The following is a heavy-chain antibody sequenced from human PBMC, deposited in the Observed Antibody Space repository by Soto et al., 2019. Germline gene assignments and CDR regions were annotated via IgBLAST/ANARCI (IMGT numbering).Heavy chain of an antibody. CDR1: GGIFISYA. J-gene: IGHJ5*02. D-gene: IGHD3-10*01. Sequence: GGSLRLSCTASGGIFISYAMSWVRQAPGKGLEWVSTLSGSDGSTYNADPVKGRFTISRDNSKNTLYLQMNSLRAEDTAVYYCARTYYYGSGIYPTFDPWGQGTLVTVSS. CDR3: ARTYYYGSGIYPTFDP. V-gene: IGHV3-23*01. CDR2: LSGSDGST.